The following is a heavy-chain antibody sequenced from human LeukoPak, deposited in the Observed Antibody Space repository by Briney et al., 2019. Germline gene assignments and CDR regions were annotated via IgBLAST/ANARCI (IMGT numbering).Heavy chain of an antibody. CDR1: GGTFSSYA. CDR3: ASEGNSPGGDD. Sequence: SVKVSCKASGGTFSSYAISWVRQAPGRGLEWMGRIIPILGIANYAQKFQGRVTITADKSTSTAYMELSSLRSEDTAVYYCASEGNSPGGDDWGQGTLVTVSS. D-gene: IGHD1/OR15-1a*01. CDR2: IIPILGIA. J-gene: IGHJ4*02. V-gene: IGHV1-69*04.